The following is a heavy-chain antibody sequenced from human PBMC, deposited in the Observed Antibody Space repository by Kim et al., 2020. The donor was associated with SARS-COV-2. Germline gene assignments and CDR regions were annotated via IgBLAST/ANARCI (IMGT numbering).Heavy chain of an antibody. D-gene: IGHD1-1*01. CDR3: ARDPYNWNDGGYGMDV. Sequence: GGSLRLSCAASGFNFSSYWMSWVRQAPGKGLEWLGNIKQDGSEKQYVGSVKGRFTISRDNAKKSLYLQMNSLRDEDAAVYYCARDPYNWNDGGYGMDVWGQGTTVTVSS. J-gene: IGHJ6*02. V-gene: IGHV3-7*03. CDR2: IKQDGSEK. CDR1: GFNFSSYW.